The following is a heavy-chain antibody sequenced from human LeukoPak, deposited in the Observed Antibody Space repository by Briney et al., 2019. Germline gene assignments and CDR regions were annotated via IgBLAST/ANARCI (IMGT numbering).Heavy chain of an antibody. CDR3: ARDFLLDDFWSGYFPDY. V-gene: IGHV3-23*01. CDR1: GFTFTKYA. D-gene: IGHD3-3*01. CDR2: IGGSGTKT. Sequence: PGGSLRLSCAASGFTFTKYAMSWVRQAAGKGLEWVSAIGGSGTKTFYAESVKGRFTISRDNAKNTLYLQMNSLRAEDTAVYYCARDFLLDDFWSGYFPDYWGQGTLVTVSS. J-gene: IGHJ4*02.